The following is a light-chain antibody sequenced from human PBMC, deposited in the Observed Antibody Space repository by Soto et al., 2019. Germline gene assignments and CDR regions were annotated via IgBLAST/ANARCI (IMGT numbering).Light chain of an antibody. CDR3: QQYGSSPRT. Sequence: EIVLTQSPGTLSLSPGERATLSCRASQSVSSNYLAWYQQKPGQAPRLLIYGASSRATGIPDRFSGSGSGAVFTLTISRLEHEDVAVYYCQQYGSSPRTFGQGTKVEIK. V-gene: IGKV3-20*01. CDR2: GAS. CDR1: QSVSSNY. J-gene: IGKJ1*01.